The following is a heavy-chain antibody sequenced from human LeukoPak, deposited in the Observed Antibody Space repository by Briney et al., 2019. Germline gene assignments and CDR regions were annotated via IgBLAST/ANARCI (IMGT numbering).Heavy chain of an antibody. D-gene: IGHD3-10*02. Sequence: RSLRLSCAASGFTFSSYGMHWARQAPGKGLEWVAVISFDGSNKYYADSVKGRFTISRDNSKNTLYLQMNSLRAEDTAVYYCAELGITMIGGVWGKGTTVTISS. CDR1: GFTFSSYG. CDR2: ISFDGSNK. CDR3: AELGITMIGGV. V-gene: IGHV3-30*18. J-gene: IGHJ6*04.